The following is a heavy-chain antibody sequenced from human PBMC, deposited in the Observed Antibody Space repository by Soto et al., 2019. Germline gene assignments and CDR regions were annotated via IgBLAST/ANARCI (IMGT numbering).Heavy chain of an antibody. Sequence: PGESLKISGKGSGYSFTSYWIAWVRQMPGKGLEWMGSIYPGDSDTKYSPSFQGQVTISVDKSISTAYMQWSSLKPSDTGMYYCARPGGAHQQNYFDPWGQGTLVTVSS. CDR2: IYPGDSDT. CDR1: GYSFTSYW. J-gene: IGHJ5*02. CDR3: ARPGGAHQQNYFDP. V-gene: IGHV5-51*01. D-gene: IGHD1-7*01.